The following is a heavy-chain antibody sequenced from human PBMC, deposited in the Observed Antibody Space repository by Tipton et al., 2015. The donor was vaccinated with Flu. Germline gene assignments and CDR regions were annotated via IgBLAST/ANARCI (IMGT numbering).Heavy chain of an antibody. V-gene: IGHV3-33*08. Sequence: SLRLSCTASRFTFSSYGMLWVRQAPGKGLEWVAVIWFDGSNEYYVDSVKGRFTISRDNSKNTLYLQMNSLRAEDTAIYYCARKGNGWILDAFDIWGQGTMVTVSS. CDR3: ARKGNGWILDAFDI. D-gene: IGHD2-8*01. CDR2: IWFDGSNE. J-gene: IGHJ3*02. CDR1: RFTFSSYG.